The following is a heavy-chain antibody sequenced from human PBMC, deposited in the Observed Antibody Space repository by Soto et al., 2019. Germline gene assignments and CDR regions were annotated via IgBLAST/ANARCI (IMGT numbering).Heavy chain of an antibody. V-gene: IGHV5-51*01. J-gene: IGHJ4*01. CDR3: SISRHYHGAAFDS. CDR2: IYPGDSET. D-gene: IGHD3-10*01. CDR1: AYTFTNYY. Sequence: GESLKISCNGSAYTFTNYYIGWVRQMPGKGLEWMGIIYPGDSETTYSPSFQGQVTFSVDKSLNIAYLQWSSLKASDTGIYYCSISRHYHGAAFDSWGHGTLVTVSS.